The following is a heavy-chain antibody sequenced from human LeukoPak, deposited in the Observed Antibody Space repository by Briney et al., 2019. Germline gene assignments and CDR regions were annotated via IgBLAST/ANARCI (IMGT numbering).Heavy chain of an antibody. CDR2: TYSDGST. V-gene: IGHV3-66*01. CDR1: AFTVNSNY. D-gene: IGHD3-22*01. CDR3: ARDYNYYHSSGYWYYFDY. Sequence: GGSLRLSCAASAFTVNSNYMSWVRQAPGKGLEWVSVTYSDGSTYYADSVKGRFTISRDNSKNTLYLQINSLRAADTSVYYCARDYNYYHSSGYWYYFDYWGQGTLVTVSS. J-gene: IGHJ4*02.